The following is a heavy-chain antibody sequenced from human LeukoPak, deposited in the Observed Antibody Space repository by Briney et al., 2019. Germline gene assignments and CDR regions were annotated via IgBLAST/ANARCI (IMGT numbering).Heavy chain of an antibody. CDR2: ISGVASDI. D-gene: IGHD1-26*01. CDR3: ARGGAHGMDF. CDR1: GSTFSDYY. J-gene: IGHJ6*02. Sequence: GGSLRLSCAASGSTFSDYYMTWIRQAPGEGLEWVSYISGVASDIHYGDSVKGRFTISRDNAKNSVYLQMNSLRVEDTAVYYCARGGAHGMDFWGQGTTVTVSS. V-gene: IGHV3-11*01.